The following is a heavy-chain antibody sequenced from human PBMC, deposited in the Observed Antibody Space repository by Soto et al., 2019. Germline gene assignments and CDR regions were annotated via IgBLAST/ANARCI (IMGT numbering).Heavy chain of an antibody. CDR1: GFTFSSYA. V-gene: IGHV3-64D*08. CDR2: ISSNGGST. Sequence: GGSLRLSCSASGFTFSSYAMHWVRQAPGKGLEYVSAISSNGGSTYYADSVKGRFTISRDNSKNTLYLQMSSLRAEDTAVYYCVKDAYLFLAVADYWGQGTLVTVSS. CDR3: VKDAYLFLAVADY. D-gene: IGHD6-19*01. J-gene: IGHJ4*02.